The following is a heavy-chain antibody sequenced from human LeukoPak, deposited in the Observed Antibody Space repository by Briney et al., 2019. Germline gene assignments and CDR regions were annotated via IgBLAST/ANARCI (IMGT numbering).Heavy chain of an antibody. Sequence: SVKVSYKASGGTFTSHAITWVRQAPGQGLGWMAGFIPIYGSASYAQKFQGRVTVTSEESTRTVYMALSSLTSEDTAVYYCAGFFYDESPEAFDLWGQGTMVTVSS. CDR1: GGTFTSHA. D-gene: IGHD2/OR15-2a*01. V-gene: IGHV1-69*13. CDR2: FIPIYGSA. J-gene: IGHJ3*01. CDR3: AGFFYDESPEAFDL.